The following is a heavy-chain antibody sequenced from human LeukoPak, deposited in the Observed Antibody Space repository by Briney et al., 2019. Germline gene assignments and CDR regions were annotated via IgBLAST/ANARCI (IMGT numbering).Heavy chain of an antibody. J-gene: IGHJ4*02. V-gene: IGHV3-30*03. CDR3: ARRAGAYSHPYDY. Sequence: GGSLRLSCATSGFTFSNYGVHWVRQAPGKGLEWVAFISYDGSNKYYADSVKGRFTISRDNSKNTLYLQMNSLRAEDTAVYYCARRAGAYSHPYDYWGQGTLVTVSS. CDR2: ISYDGSNK. CDR1: GFTFSNYG. D-gene: IGHD4/OR15-4a*01.